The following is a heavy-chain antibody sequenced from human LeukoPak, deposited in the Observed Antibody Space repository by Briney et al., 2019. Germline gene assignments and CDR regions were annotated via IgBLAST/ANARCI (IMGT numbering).Heavy chain of an antibody. Sequence: SVALSVTRTDSGGSISTYSWNRIRQPPGRGRKWMGYICNSGSTYSNPSLNSRITISVDTSNNQFCLKLTSVTAAETAVYYCARYVPSARASFDYWGQGTLVTVSS. CDR2: ICNSGST. CDR3: ARYVPSARASFDY. D-gene: IGHD2-2*01. CDR1: GGSISTYS. V-gene: IGHV4-59*01. J-gene: IGHJ4*02.